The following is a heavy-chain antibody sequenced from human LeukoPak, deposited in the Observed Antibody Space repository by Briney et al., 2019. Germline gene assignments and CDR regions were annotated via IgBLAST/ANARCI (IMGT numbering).Heavy chain of an antibody. J-gene: IGHJ4*02. V-gene: IGHV1-8*02. Sequence: ASVKVSCKASGDTFTNSGIGWVRQATGQGLEWMGWMNPNSGNTGYAQKFQGRVTMTRDTSTSTVYMELSSLRSEDTAVYYCARGGAAAGTVDYWGQGTLVTVSS. D-gene: IGHD6-13*01. CDR2: MNPNSGNT. CDR3: ARGGAAAGTVDY. CDR1: GDTFTNSG.